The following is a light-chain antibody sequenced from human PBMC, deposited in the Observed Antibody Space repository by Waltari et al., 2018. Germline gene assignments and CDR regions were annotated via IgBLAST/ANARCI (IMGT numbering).Light chain of an antibody. J-gene: IGKJ2*03. Sequence: DIQMTQSPSTLSASVGDRVTITCRASQSIGDWMAWYQQEPGKAPKLLIYRASTLQSGVPSRFSGSGSGTEFTLTISSLQPDDFGSYYCQYYYLYSRGFGQGTKVEI. CDR2: RAS. CDR1: QSIGDW. CDR3: QYYYLYSRG. V-gene: IGKV1-5*03.